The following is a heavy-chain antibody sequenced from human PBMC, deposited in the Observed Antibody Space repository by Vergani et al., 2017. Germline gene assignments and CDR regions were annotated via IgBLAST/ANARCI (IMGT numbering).Heavy chain of an antibody. CDR3: AREQGGRYYDFWSGYYPPDY. CDR1: GYTFTGYY. CDR2: INPSGGST. Sequence: QVQLVQSGAEVKKPGASVKVSCKASGYTFTGYYMHWVRQAPGQGLEWMGIINPSGGSTSYAQKFQGRVTMTRDTSTSTVYMELSSLRSEDTAVYYCAREQGGRYYDFWSGYYPPDYWGQGTLVTVSS. V-gene: IGHV1-46*03. J-gene: IGHJ4*02. D-gene: IGHD3-3*01.